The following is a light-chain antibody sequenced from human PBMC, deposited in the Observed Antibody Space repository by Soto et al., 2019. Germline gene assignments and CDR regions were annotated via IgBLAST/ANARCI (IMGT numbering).Light chain of an antibody. Sequence: DIQMTQSPSSLSASVGDRVTITCHASQDIKNYLNWYQQKPGKAPNILIYDASNLKTGVPSRFSGSGSGTHFTFTISSLQPEDIATYYCQHYDHLPPLSFGGGTKVEIK. CDR1: QDIKNY. CDR3: QHYDHLPPLS. J-gene: IGKJ4*01. V-gene: IGKV1-33*01. CDR2: DAS.